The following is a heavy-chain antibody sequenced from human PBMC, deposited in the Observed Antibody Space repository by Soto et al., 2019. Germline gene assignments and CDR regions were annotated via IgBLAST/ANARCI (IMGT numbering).Heavy chain of an antibody. CDR2: IYHSGST. CDR1: GGSISSGGYS. V-gene: IGHV4-30-2*01. D-gene: IGHD3-22*01. J-gene: IGHJ4*02. CDR3: ARDRHGSGYGFDY. Sequence: SETLSLTCAVCGGSISSGGYSWSWIRQPPGKGLEWIGYIYHSGSTYYNPSLKSRVTISVDRSKNQFSLKLNSVTAADTAVYYCARDRHGSGYGFDYWGQGTLVTVSS.